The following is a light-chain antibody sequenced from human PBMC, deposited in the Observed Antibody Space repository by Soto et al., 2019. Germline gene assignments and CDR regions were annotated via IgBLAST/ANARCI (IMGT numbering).Light chain of an antibody. CDR3: QQYDNLPG. CDR1: QDISNY. CDR2: DAS. J-gene: IGKJ3*01. Sequence: GDRVTITCQASQDISNYLNWYQQKPGKAPKLLIYDASNLETGVPSRFSGSGSGTDFTFTISSLQPEDIATYYCQQYDNLPGFGPGTKVAI. V-gene: IGKV1-33*01.